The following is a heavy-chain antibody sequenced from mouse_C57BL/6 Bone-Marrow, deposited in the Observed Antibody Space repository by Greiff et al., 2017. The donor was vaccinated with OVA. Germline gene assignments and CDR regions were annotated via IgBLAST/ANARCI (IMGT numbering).Heavy chain of an antibody. CDR1: GFTFTNYY. CDR3: ARYKGRVAVDYFDY. J-gene: IGHJ2*01. V-gene: IGHV7-3*01. Sequence: EVQLQESGGGLVQPGDSLSLSCAASGFTFTNYYMSWVRQPPGKALECLAFIRNKPNGSTTEYSASVKGRFTISRDNSQSILYLQMNALRAEDSATYYCARYKGRVAVDYFDYWGQGTALTVSS. D-gene: IGHD1-1*01. CDR2: IRNKPNGSTT.